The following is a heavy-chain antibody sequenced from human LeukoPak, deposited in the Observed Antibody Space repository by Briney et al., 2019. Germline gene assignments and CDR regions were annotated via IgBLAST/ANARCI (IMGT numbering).Heavy chain of an antibody. CDR1: GFTFSSYA. CDR2: ISYDGSNK. CDR3: ARGIVAFDY. D-gene: IGHD1-26*01. J-gene: IGHJ4*02. Sequence: GGSLRLFCAASGFTFSSYAMHWVRQAPGKGLEWVAVISYDGSNKYYADSVKGRFTISRDNSKNTLYLQMNSLRAEDTAVYYCARGIVAFDYWGQGTLVTVSS. V-gene: IGHV3-30-3*01.